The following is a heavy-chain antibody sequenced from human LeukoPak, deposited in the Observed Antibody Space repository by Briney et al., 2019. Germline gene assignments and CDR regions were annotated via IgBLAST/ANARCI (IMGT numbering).Heavy chain of an antibody. V-gene: IGHV4-31*03. CDR1: GGSISSGGYY. J-gene: IGHJ2*01. Sequence: SETLSLTCTVSGGSISSGGYYWSWIRQHAGKGLEWIGYIYYSGSTYYNPSLKSRVTISVDTSKNQFSLKLSSVTAADTAVYYCARGLGIAVAGTVYFDLWGRGTLVTVSS. CDR2: IYYSGST. CDR3: ARGLGIAVAGTVYFDL. D-gene: IGHD6-19*01.